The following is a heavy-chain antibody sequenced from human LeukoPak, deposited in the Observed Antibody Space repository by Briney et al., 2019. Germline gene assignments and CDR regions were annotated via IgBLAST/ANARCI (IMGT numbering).Heavy chain of an antibody. D-gene: IGHD3-16*02. J-gene: IGHJ4*02. Sequence: GGSLRLSCAASAFTFSSYAMSWVRQAPGKGLEWVSAISGSGGSTYYADSVKGRFTISRDNSKNTLYLQMNSLRAEDTAVYYCAKALRLGELSFSYWGQGTLVIVSS. CDR2: ISGSGGST. V-gene: IGHV3-23*01. CDR3: AKALRLGELSFSY. CDR1: AFTFSSYA.